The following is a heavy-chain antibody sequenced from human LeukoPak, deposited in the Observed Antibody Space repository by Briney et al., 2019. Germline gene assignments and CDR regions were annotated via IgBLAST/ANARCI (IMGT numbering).Heavy chain of an antibody. Sequence: GGSLRLSCAASGFTVSSNYMSWVRQAPGKGLEWVSVIYSGGSTYYADSVKGRFTISRDNSKNTLYLQMNSLRAEDTAVYYCAKGGDGYNYFSRFDYWGQGTLVTVSS. CDR3: AKGGDGYNYFSRFDY. V-gene: IGHV3-53*01. D-gene: IGHD5-24*01. J-gene: IGHJ4*02. CDR2: IYSGGST. CDR1: GFTVSSNY.